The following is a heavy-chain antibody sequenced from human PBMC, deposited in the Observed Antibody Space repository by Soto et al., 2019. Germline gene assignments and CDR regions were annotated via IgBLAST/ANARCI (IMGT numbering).Heavy chain of an antibody. Sequence: PGGSLRLSCAASGFTFSSYAMHWVRQAPGKGLEWVAVISYDGSNKYYADSVKGRFTISRDNSKNTLYLQMNSLRAEDTAVYYCTKPKYRGVVVNVWGQGTTVTVSS. V-gene: IGHV3-30-3*02. CDR2: ISYDGSNK. CDR1: GFTFSSYA. CDR3: TKPKYRGVVVNV. D-gene: IGHD3-10*01. J-gene: IGHJ6*02.